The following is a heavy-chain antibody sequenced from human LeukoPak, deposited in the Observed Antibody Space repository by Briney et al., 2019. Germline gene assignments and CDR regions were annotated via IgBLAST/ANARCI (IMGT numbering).Heavy chain of an antibody. Sequence: GSSVKVSCKASGGTFSSYAISWVRQAPGQGLEWMGGIIPIFGTANYAQKFQGRVTITTDESTSTAYMELSSPRSEDTAVYYCTYSTLGYCSGGSCPFPNSWGQGTMVTVSS. CDR1: GGTFSSYA. CDR3: TYSTLGYCSGGSCPFPNS. D-gene: IGHD2-15*01. V-gene: IGHV1-69*05. CDR2: IIPIFGTA. J-gene: IGHJ3*01.